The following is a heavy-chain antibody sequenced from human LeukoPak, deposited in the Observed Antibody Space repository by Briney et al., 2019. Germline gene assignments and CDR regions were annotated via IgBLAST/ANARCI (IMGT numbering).Heavy chain of an antibody. CDR2: IYHSGRT. CDR1: GDYISSSSYY. V-gene: IGHV4-39*01. Sequence: SETLSLTCAVSGDYISSSSYYWGWIRQSPGTGLEWIGDIYHSGRTYYNPSLKSRVAISIDTSKNQFSLRLRSMTAADTAVFYCARRRYYESPGYSGGGGGTLATVPS. CDR3: ARRRYYESPGYSG. J-gene: IGHJ1*01. D-gene: IGHD3-22*01.